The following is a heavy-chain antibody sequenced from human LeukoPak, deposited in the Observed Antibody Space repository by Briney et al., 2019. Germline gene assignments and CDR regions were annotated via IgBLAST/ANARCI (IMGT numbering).Heavy chain of an antibody. D-gene: IGHD4-23*01. CDR2: IGSTVTTI. CDR1: GFTFSNYG. V-gene: IGHV3-48*02. J-gene: IGHJ4*02. Sequence: GGSLRLSCAGSGFTFSNYGMNWVRQARGKGLEWISFIGSTVTTIYYADSVKGRFTISRDNAKNLLYLQMNSLRDEDTAVYYCARHDYGGNSGDYWGRGTLGTVSS. CDR3: ARHDYGGNSGDY.